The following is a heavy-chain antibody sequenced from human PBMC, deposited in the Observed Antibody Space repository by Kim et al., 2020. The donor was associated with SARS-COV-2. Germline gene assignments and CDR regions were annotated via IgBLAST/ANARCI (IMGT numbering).Heavy chain of an antibody. CDR1: GFSLSPYGVS. J-gene: IGHJ5*02. V-gene: IGHV2-5*02. CDR3: AHSPSYNWFDA. Sequence: SGPTLVNPTQTLTLTCTFSGFSLSPYGVSVGWIRRAPGKALEWLAVIYWDNDNRLSPSLETRLTITKDTSKNQVVLTMTNMDPADTATYFCAHSPSYNWFDAWGQGTLVTVSS. CDR2: IYWDNDN.